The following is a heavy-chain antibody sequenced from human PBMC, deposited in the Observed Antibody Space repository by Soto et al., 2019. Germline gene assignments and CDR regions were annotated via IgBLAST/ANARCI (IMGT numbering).Heavy chain of an antibody. D-gene: IGHD3-10*01. Sequence: ASVKVSCKACGYTFTSYAMHWVRQAPGQGLEWMGRIIPILGIANYAQKFQGRVTITADKSTSTAYMELSSLRSEDTAVYYCARGLGGLDPWGQGTLVTVSS. V-gene: IGHV1-69*04. CDR1: GYTFTSYA. CDR3: ARGLGGLDP. J-gene: IGHJ5*02. CDR2: IIPILGIA.